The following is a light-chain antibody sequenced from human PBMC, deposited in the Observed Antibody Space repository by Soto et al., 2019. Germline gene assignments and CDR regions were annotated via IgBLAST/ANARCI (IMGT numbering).Light chain of an antibody. CDR2: AAS. J-gene: IGKJ1*01. V-gene: IGKV1-39*01. CDR3: QHYNSYSEA. CDR1: QSISSY. Sequence: DIQMTQSPSSLSASVGDRVTITCRASQSISSYLNWYQQKPGKAPKLLIYAASSLQSGVPSRFSGSGSGTDFTLIMSSLQPEDFATYYCQHYNSYSEAFGQGTKVELK.